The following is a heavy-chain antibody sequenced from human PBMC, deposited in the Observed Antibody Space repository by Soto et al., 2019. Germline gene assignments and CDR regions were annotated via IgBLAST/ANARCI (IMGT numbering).Heavy chain of an antibody. D-gene: IGHD2-8*01. CDR1: GFTFSKYW. CDR3: ARDSTGGVYTTSPFDP. CDR2: IKEDGSEK. J-gene: IGHJ5*02. Sequence: QPGGSLRLSCAASGFTFSKYWMTWVRQAPGKGLEWVANIKEDGSEKYYVDSVRGRFTISRDNAKNSLSLQMSYLRAEDTAVYYCARDSTGGVYTTSPFDPWGQGTLVTVSS. V-gene: IGHV3-7*01.